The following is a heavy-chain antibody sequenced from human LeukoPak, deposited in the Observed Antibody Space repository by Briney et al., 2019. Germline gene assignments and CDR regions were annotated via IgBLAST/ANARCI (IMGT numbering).Heavy chain of an antibody. CDR2: IRSKANNYAT. J-gene: IGHJ4*02. CDR1: GFTFSGSA. CDR3: TRRRYDDSSGYFDY. Sequence: GGSLKLSCAASGFTFSGSAIHWVHQASGKGLEWVGRIRSKANNYATACAASVKGRFTISRDDSKNTAYLQMNSLKTDDTAVYYCTRRRYDDSSGYFDYWGQGALVTVSS. V-gene: IGHV3-73*01. D-gene: IGHD3-22*01.